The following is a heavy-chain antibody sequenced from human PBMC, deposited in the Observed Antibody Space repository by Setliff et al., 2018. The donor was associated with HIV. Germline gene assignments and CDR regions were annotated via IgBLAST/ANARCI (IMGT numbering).Heavy chain of an antibody. CDR1: GYSFTGHY. V-gene: IGHV1-2*06. CDR2: INPNNGGT. J-gene: IGHJ4*02. D-gene: IGHD1-1*01. Sequence: ASVKVSCKASGYSFTGHYLHWVRQAPGQRLEWMGRINPNNGGTNYAQRFRGRVTMTRDTSINTAYMDLSGLRSDDTAVYFCARQLSNSLDYWGQGTLVTVSS. CDR3: ARQLSNSLDY.